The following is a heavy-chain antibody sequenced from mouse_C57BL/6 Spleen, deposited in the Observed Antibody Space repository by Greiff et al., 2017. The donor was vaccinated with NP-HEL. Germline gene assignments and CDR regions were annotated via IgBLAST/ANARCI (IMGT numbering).Heavy chain of an antibody. V-gene: IGHV1-80*01. J-gene: IGHJ3*01. Sequence: QVQLQQSGAELFQPGESGKIDCKVFGCAVSSYWSNWVKQRPGKGLEWPGQIYPGDGDTNYNGKFKGKATLTADKSSSTAYMQLSSLTSEDSAVYFCARSTTEVSFAYWGQGTLVTVSA. D-gene: IGHD1-1*01. CDR1: GCAVSSYW. CDR3: ARSTTEVSFAY. CDR2: IYPGDGDT.